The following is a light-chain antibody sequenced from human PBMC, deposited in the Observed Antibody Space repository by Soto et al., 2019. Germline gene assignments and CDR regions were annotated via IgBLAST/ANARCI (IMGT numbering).Light chain of an antibody. CDR3: QHYNSYSEA. Sequence: IQSTHSPSTLSGSVGDRVTITVRASQTISSWLAWYQQKPGKAPKLLIYKASTLKSGVPSRFSGSGSGTEFTLTISSLQPDDFATYYCQHYNSYSEAFGQGTKVDIK. V-gene: IGKV1-5*03. J-gene: IGKJ1*01. CDR2: KAS. CDR1: QTISSW.